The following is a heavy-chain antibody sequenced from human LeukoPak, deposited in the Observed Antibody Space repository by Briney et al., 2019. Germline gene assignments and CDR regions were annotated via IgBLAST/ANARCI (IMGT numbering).Heavy chain of an antibody. D-gene: IGHD3-10*01. J-gene: IGHJ4*02. CDR2: ISYDGSNK. Sequence: GGSLRLSCAASGFTFSSYAMHWVRQAPDKGLEWVAVISYDGSNKFYADSVKGRFTLSRDNSKNTLYLQMNSLRIEDTAVYYCGRGSVGFGELNYWGRGTVVTVSS. CDR3: GRGSVGFGELNY. CDR1: GFTFSSYA. V-gene: IGHV3-30-3*01.